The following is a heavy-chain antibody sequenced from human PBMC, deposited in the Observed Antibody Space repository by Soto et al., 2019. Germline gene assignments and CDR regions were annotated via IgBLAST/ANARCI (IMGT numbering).Heavy chain of an antibody. D-gene: IGHD3-22*01. V-gene: IGHV2-26*01. CDR2: IFANDEG. CDR1: GFSLSNARMG. CDR3: ARMGDYYDNAGDAFDL. J-gene: IGHJ3*01. Sequence: QVTLKESGPVLVKPTETLTLTCTVSGFSLSNARMGVSWIRQPPGKALEWLAHIFANDEGSYNTSLRSRLTIPRDTSKNPVVLTMTNMDPVDTATYYCARMGDYYDNAGDAFDLWGQGTRVTVSS.